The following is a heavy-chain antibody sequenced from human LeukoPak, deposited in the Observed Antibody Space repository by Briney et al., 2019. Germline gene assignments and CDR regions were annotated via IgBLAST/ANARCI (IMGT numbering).Heavy chain of an antibody. J-gene: IGHJ4*02. CDR2: ISYDGSNK. D-gene: IGHD3-10*01. CDR3: ARDSFLWFGEFIN. Sequence: XXAXISYDGSNKYYADSVKGRFTISRDNSKNTLYLQMNSLRAEDTAVYYCARDSFLWFGEFINWGQGTLVTVSS. V-gene: IGHV3-30-3*01.